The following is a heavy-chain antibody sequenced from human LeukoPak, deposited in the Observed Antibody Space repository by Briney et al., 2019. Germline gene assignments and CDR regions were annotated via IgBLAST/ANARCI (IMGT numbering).Heavy chain of an antibody. CDR2: IYYSGST. D-gene: IGHD3-9*01. CDR1: GGSISSGGYY. V-gene: IGHV4-31*03. Sequence: SETLSLTCTVSGGSISSGGYYWSWIRQHPGKGLEWIGYIYYSGSTYFNPSLKSRVTISVDTSKNQFSLKLSSVTAADTAVYYCARGYPSGHYDILTGYYMVTHFDYWGQGTLVTVSS. CDR3: ARGYPSGHYDILTGYYMVTHFDY. J-gene: IGHJ4*02.